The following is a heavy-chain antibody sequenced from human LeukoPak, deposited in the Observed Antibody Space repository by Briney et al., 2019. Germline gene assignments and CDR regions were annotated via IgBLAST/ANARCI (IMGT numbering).Heavy chain of an antibody. Sequence: SETLSLTCAVYGGSFSGYYWSWIRQPPGKGLEWIGEIYHSGSTNYNPSLKSRVTISVDTSKNQFSLKLSSVTAADTAVYYCARVRYQLLWGDYYYYYMDVWGKGTTVTVSS. D-gene: IGHD2-2*01. CDR3: ARVRYQLLWGDYYYYYMDV. CDR2: IYHSGST. J-gene: IGHJ6*03. V-gene: IGHV4-34*01. CDR1: GGSFSGYY.